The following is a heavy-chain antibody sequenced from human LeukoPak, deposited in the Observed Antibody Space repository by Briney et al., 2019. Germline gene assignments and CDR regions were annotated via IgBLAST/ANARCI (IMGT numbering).Heavy chain of an antibody. CDR2: INPNSGDT. CDR3: AKDHYGSGSLVDP. V-gene: IGHV1-2*02. D-gene: IGHD3-10*01. Sequence: GASVKVSCKASGYTFIDYYMHWVRQAPGQGLEWMGWINPNSGDTNYAQNFQGRVTMTRDTSISTVYMELSRLRSDDTAVYYCAKDHYGSGSLVDPWGQGTLVTVSS. CDR1: GYTFIDYY. J-gene: IGHJ5*02.